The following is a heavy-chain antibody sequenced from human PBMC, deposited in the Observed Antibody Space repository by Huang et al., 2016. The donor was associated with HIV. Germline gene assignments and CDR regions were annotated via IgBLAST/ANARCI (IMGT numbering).Heavy chain of an antibody. Sequence: QVQLVQSGSELRKPGASVKVSCQASGYTFTRDAMNWVRQAPGQGLEWMGWINTNTGNPTYAQALPGRFVLSLDTSVSTAYLQISSLEAEDTAVYYCARDYYDSRGYDIHAVVDYWGQGTLVTVSS. D-gene: IGHD3-22*01. J-gene: IGHJ4*02. CDR2: INTNTGNP. CDR3: ARDYYDSRGYDIHAVVDY. V-gene: IGHV7-4-1*02. CDR1: GYTFTRDA.